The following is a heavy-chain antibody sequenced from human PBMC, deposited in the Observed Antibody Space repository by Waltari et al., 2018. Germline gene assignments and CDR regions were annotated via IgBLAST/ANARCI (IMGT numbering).Heavy chain of an antibody. Sequence: QVQLQESGPGLVKPSETLSLTCTVSGGSISSHYWSWIRQPPGKGLEWIGYIYYSGSTNYNPSLKSRVTISVDTSKNQFSLKLSSVTAADTAVYYCARGVGDYYYYGMDVWGQGTTVTVSS. CDR3: ARGVGDYYYYGMDV. V-gene: IGHV4-59*11. CDR2: IYYSGST. J-gene: IGHJ6*02. CDR1: GGSISSHY. D-gene: IGHD2-15*01.